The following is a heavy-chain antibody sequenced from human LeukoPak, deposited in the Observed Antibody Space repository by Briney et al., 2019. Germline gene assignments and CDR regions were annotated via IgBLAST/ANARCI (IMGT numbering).Heavy chain of an antibody. Sequence: ASVKVSCKASGYTFTHYGITWVRQAPGQGLAWMGWINTYNGDTKCAQKLQGRVTMTTDTSTSTAFMELRSLRSDDSAVYYCARGIRSPLFDYWGLGTLVTVS. J-gene: IGHJ4*02. CDR3: ARGIRSPLFDY. CDR2: INTYNGDT. CDR1: GYTFTHYG. V-gene: IGHV1-18*01. D-gene: IGHD3-16*01.